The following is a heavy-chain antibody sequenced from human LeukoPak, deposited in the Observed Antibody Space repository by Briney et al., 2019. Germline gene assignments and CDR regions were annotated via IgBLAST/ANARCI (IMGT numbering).Heavy chain of an antibody. D-gene: IGHD6-13*01. CDR1: GFTFSSYS. CDR3: ARGGIAAAGTRDY. V-gene: IGHV3-21*01. Sequence: GGSLRLSCAASGFTFSSYSMNWVRQAPGKGLEWVSSISSSSSYIYYADSVKGRFTISRDNAKNSLYPQMNSLRAEDTAVYYCARGGIAAAGTRDYWGQGTLVTVSS. CDR2: ISSSSSYI. J-gene: IGHJ4*02.